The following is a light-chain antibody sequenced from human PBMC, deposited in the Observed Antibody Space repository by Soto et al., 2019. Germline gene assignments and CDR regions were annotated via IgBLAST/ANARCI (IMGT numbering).Light chain of an antibody. CDR2: GAS. V-gene: IGKV3-20*01. Sequence: EIVLTQSPGTLSLSPGERATLSCRASQSVSSSYLAWYQQKPGQAPRLLIYGASSRATGIPDRFSGSGSATNFTLTISRLEPEDFAVYYCQQYGSSPQWTFGQGTKVKIK. CDR3: QQYGSSPQWT. J-gene: IGKJ1*01. CDR1: QSVSSSY.